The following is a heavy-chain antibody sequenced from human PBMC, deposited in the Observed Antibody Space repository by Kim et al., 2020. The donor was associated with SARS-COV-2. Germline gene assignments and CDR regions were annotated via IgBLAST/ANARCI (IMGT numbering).Heavy chain of an antibody. Sequence: GGSLRLSCAASGFTFSTYGMHWVRQAPGKGPEWVATMWYDGGNKYYPDSVKGRFTVSRDNSKNTLYLQVNSLRAEDTAVYYCARGYCGTATCYTGGTYFDYWGRGTLVTVSS. J-gene: IGHJ4*02. CDR1: GFTFSTYG. D-gene: IGHD2-2*02. CDR2: MWYDGGNK. V-gene: IGHV3-33*01. CDR3: ARGYCGTATCYTGGTYFDY.